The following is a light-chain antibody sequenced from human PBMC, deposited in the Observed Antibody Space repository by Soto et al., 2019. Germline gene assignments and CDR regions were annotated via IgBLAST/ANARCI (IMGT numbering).Light chain of an antibody. CDR2: WAS. Sequence: DIVMTQSPDSLAVCLGERATINCKSSQSFLYSSNNKNYLAWYQQKPGQPPKLLIYWASTRESGVPDRFSGSGSGTDFTLTISSLQAEDVAVYYCQQYYSTPRTFGQGTKVDIK. V-gene: IGKV4-1*01. CDR3: QQYYSTPRT. J-gene: IGKJ1*01. CDR1: QSFLYSSNNKNY.